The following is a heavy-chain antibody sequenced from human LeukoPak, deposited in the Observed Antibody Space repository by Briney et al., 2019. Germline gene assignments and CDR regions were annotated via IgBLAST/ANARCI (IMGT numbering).Heavy chain of an antibody. Sequence: GSLRLSCAASGFTFSSYDMNWVRQAPGKGLEWVSYISTSSTTIFYADSVKGRFTISRDNAKNSLFLQMNSLRDEDTAVYYCARGGQNYFDYWGQGTLVTVSS. CDR3: ARGGQNYFDY. CDR2: ISTSSTTI. V-gene: IGHV3-48*02. CDR1: GFTFSSYD. J-gene: IGHJ4*02.